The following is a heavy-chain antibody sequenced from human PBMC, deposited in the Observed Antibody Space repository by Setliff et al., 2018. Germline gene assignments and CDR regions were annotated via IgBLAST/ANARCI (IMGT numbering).Heavy chain of an antibody. Sequence: SSETLSLTCTVSGGSISSSSYYWGWIRQPPGKGLEWIGSIYYSGSTYYNPSLKSRVTISVDTSKNQFSLKLSSVTAADTAVYYCAREGISALSGAFDMWGQGTMVTVSS. V-gene: IGHV4-39*07. J-gene: IGHJ3*02. D-gene: IGHD1-26*01. CDR3: AREGISALSGAFDM. CDR1: GGSISSSSYY. CDR2: IYYSGST.